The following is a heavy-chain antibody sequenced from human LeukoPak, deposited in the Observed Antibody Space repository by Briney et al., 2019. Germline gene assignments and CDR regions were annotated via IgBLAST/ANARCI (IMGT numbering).Heavy chain of an antibody. CDR1: GYFFTGYH. CDR2: INIDNGDT. Sequence: GASVKVSCKASGYFFTGYHVHWVRQAPGQGLEWMGRINIDNGDTNSAQKFQGRITMARDTSISTAYMELTWLTSDDTAVYYCAGLGSIMPERIDPWGQGTPVTVSS. CDR3: AGLGSIMPERIDP. D-gene: IGHD3-16*01. J-gene: IGHJ5*02. V-gene: IGHV1-2*02.